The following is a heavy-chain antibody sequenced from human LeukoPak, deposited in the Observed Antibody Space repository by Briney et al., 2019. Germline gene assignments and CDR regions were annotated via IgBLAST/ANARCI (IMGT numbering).Heavy chain of an antibody. V-gene: IGHV3-33*08. CDR2: IWYDGSNK. Sequence: QSGGSLRLSCAASGFDFSTYAINWVRQAPGKGLEWVAVIWYDGSNKYYADSVKGRFTISRDNSKNTLYLQMNSLRAEDTAVYYCARGSSCWYVPADYWGQGTLVTVSS. CDR3: ARGSSCWYVPADY. D-gene: IGHD6-13*01. CDR1: GFDFSTYA. J-gene: IGHJ4*02.